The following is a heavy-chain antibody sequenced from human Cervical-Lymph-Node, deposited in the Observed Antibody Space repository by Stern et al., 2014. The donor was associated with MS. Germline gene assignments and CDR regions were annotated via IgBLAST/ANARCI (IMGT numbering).Heavy chain of an antibody. V-gene: IGHV4-59*01. D-gene: IGHD3-10*01. CDR1: GGSISSYY. CDR2: IYYSGST. Sequence: DQLVESGPGLVKPSETLSLTCTVSGGSISSYYWSWIRQPPGKGLEWIGYIYYSGSTNYNPSLKSRVTISVDTSKNQFSLKLSSVTAADTAVYYCARYYGSGSPHDAFDIWGQGTMVTVSS. J-gene: IGHJ3*02. CDR3: ARYYGSGSPHDAFDI.